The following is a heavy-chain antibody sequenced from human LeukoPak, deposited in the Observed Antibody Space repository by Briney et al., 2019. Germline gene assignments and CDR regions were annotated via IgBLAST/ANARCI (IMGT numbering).Heavy chain of an antibody. CDR3: AKDSIYDSSGYYSAGFGAFDI. J-gene: IGHJ3*02. CDR1: GFTFSSYG. D-gene: IGHD3-22*01. CDR2: ISYDGSNK. Sequence: GRSLRLSCAASGFTFSSYGMHWVRQAPGKGREWVAVISYDGSNKYYADSVKGRFTISRDNSKNTLYLQMNSLRAEDTAVYYCAKDSIYDSSGYYSAGFGAFDIWGQGTMVTVSS. V-gene: IGHV3-30*18.